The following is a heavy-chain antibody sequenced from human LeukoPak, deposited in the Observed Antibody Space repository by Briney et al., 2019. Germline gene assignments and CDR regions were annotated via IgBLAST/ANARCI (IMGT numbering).Heavy chain of an antibody. V-gene: IGHV3-23*01. CDR2: IYENGGTT. D-gene: IGHD2-21*01. CDR3: AKDFRIGYSAHFDY. Sequence: GGSLRLSCVGSGFTFRSHALSWVRQAPEKGLEFVSGIYENGGTTYYADSVKGRFSISRDNSKNTLYLQMDSLRGEDTAVYYCAKDFRIGYSAHFDYRGQGALVTVSS. J-gene: IGHJ4*02. CDR1: GFTFRSHA.